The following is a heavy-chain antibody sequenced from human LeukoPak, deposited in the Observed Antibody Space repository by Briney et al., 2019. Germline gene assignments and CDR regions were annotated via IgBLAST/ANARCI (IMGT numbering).Heavy chain of an antibody. Sequence: ASVKVSCKASGYTFTRYYMHWVRQAPGQGLEWMGIINPSGGSTSYAQKFEGRVTMTRDTSTSTVYMELSSLRSEDTAVYYCARDRYSSSYENYDFEYWGQGTLVTVSS. CDR2: INPSGGST. CDR3: ARDRYSSSYENYDFEY. D-gene: IGHD6-6*01. J-gene: IGHJ4*02. CDR1: GYTFTRYY. V-gene: IGHV1-46*01.